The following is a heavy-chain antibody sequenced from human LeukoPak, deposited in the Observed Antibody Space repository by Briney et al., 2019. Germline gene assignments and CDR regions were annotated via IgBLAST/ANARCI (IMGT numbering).Heavy chain of an antibody. D-gene: IGHD3-22*01. CDR1: GGSISSSSYY. V-gene: IGHV4-39*07. J-gene: IGHJ4*02. CDR3: AIYYNYYNSSGYLSGGIDD. CDR2: IYYSGIT. Sequence: SETLSLTCTVSGGSISSSSYYWGWIRQPPGEGLESIGSIYYSGITYYNPSLNSRVTRSVATSKNQSSLKLSSVTAADTAVYYCAIYYNYYNSSGYLSGGIDDWGQGTLVTVSS.